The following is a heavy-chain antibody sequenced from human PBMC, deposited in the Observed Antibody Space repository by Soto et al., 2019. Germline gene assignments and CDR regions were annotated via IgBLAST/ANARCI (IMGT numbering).Heavy chain of an antibody. CDR3: ARGPKYQLGGFDY. J-gene: IGHJ4*02. Sequence: QVQLQQWGAGLLKPSETLSLTCAVYGGSFSGYYWSWIRQPPGKGLGWIGEINHSGSTNYNPSLKSRVTISVDTSKNQFSLKLSSVAAADTAVYYCARGPKYQLGGFDYWGQGTLVTVSS. D-gene: IGHD2-2*01. CDR1: GGSFSGYY. V-gene: IGHV4-34*01. CDR2: INHSGST.